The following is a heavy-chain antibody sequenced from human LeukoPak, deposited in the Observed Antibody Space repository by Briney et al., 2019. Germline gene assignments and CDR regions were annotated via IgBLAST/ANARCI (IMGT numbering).Heavy chain of an antibody. J-gene: IGHJ4*02. CDR1: GYTFINYG. V-gene: IGHV1-18*01. CDR3: ARDGFSSSWPYYFDF. D-gene: IGHD6-13*01. Sequence: ASVKVPCKASGYTFINYGITWVRQAPGQGLEWMGWISSYNGNTNYAQKFRGRVTMTTDTSTSTAYMELKSLRSDDTAVYHCARDGFSSSWPYYFDFWGQGSLVTVSS. CDR2: ISSYNGNT.